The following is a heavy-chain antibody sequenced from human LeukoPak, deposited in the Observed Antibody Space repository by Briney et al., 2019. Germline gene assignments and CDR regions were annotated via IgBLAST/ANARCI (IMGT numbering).Heavy chain of an antibody. Sequence: QPGGSLRLSCAVSGFTVSSNYMSWVRQAPGTGLEWVSAIYAAGTTYYAHSVKGRFTISRDNSKNTLYLQMNSLRDEDTAAYYCASDVVRGHNYDHPGGYWGQGTLVTVSS. CDR1: GFTVSSNY. V-gene: IGHV3-66*01. J-gene: IGHJ4*02. CDR3: ASDVVRGHNYDHPGGY. D-gene: IGHD5-18*01. CDR2: IYAAGTT.